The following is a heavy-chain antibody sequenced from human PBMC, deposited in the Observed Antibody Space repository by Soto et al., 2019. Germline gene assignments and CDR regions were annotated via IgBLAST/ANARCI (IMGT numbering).Heavy chain of an antibody. CDR1: GGSISSSSYY. V-gene: IGHV4-39*01. D-gene: IGHD3-10*01. Sequence: QLQLQESGPGLVKPSETLSLTCTVSGGSISSSSYYWGWIRQPPGKGLEWIASIYYSGNTYYNPSLKSRVTMSVDTSKNQFSLKLSSVTAADTAVYYCARKPMVRGIIGYFDLWGHGTLVTVSS. CDR3: ARKPMVRGIIGYFDL. CDR2: IYYSGNT. J-gene: IGHJ2*01.